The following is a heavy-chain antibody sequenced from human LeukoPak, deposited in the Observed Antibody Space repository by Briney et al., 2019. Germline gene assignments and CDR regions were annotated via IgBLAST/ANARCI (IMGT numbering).Heavy chain of an antibody. Sequence: SETLSLTCTVSGGSISSYYWSWIRQPPGKGLEWIGYIYYSGSTNYNPSLKSRVTISVDTSKNQFSLKLSSVTAADTAVYYCAKDRETFLYDSTGNSPFDNWGQGTLVTVSS. CDR2: IYYSGST. J-gene: IGHJ4*02. D-gene: IGHD3-22*01. CDR3: AKDRETFLYDSTGNSPFDN. CDR1: GGSISSYY. V-gene: IGHV4-59*12.